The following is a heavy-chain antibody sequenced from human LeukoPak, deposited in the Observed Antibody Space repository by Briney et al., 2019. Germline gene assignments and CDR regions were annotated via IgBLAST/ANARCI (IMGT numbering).Heavy chain of an antibody. V-gene: IGHV3-23*01. J-gene: IGHJ4*02. CDR1: GFTFRSYA. Sequence: GGSLRLSCAASGFTFRSYAMSWVRQAPGKGLEWVSVISDRGASAYYADSVKGRFTISRDNSKNTLYLQMNSLRAEDTAIYYCAKDESSGYYYFDFWGQGTLVSVSS. D-gene: IGHD3-22*01. CDR2: ISDRGASA. CDR3: AKDESSGYYYFDF.